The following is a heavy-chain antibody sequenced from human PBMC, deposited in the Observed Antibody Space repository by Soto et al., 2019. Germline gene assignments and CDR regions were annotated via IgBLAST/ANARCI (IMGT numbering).Heavy chain of an antibody. CDR3: ARLTPYDSSGYYYKSSWFDP. CDR2: IYYSGST. D-gene: IGHD3-22*01. Sequence: SETLSLTCTVSGGSISSYYWSWIRQPPGKGLEWIGYIYYSGSTNYNPSLKSRVTISVDTSKNQFSLKLSSVTAADTAVYYCARLTPYDSSGYYYKSSWFDPWGQGTLVTVSS. V-gene: IGHV4-59*01. J-gene: IGHJ5*02. CDR1: GGSISSYY.